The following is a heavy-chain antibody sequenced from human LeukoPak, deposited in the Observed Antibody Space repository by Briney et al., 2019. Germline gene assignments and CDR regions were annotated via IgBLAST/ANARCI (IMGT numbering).Heavy chain of an antibody. CDR3: ARDQQWLRNGYYYYGMDV. Sequence: GGSLRLSCAASGFTFSSYGMHWVRQAPGKGLEGVAVIRYDGSNKYYADSVKGRFTISGDNSKNTLYLQMNSLRAEDTAVYYCARDQQWLRNGYYYYGMDVWGQGTTVTVSS. V-gene: IGHV3-33*01. J-gene: IGHJ6*02. CDR1: GFTFSSYG. D-gene: IGHD6-19*01. CDR2: IRYDGSNK.